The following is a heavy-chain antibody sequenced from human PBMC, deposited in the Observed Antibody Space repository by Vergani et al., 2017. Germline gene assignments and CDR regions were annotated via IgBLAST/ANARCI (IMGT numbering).Heavy chain of an antibody. J-gene: IGHJ5*02. V-gene: IGHV3-33*01. D-gene: IGHD1-14*01. Sequence: QVQLVESGGGVVQPGRSLRLSCAASGFTFNQYGIHWVRQAPGKGLEWVAVTWYDGNNKQYADSVKGRFTISRDNSKSTMYLQMNSLRDEDTGVHYCARDLRLLYNRFDPWGQGTLVTVSS. CDR3: ARDLRLLYNRFDP. CDR2: TWYDGNNK. CDR1: GFTFNQYG.